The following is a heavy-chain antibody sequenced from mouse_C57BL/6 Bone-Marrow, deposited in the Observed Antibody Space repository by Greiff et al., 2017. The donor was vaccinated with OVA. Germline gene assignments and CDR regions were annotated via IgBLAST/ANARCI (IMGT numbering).Heavy chain of an antibody. CDR1: GYTFTNYW. CDR3: ASAVFAY. V-gene: IGHV1-50*01. J-gene: IGHJ3*01. CDR2: IDPSDSYT. Sequence: QVQLQQSGAELVKPGASVKLSCTASGYTFTNYWMQWVKQRPGQGLEWIGEIDPSDSYTNYNQKFKGKATLTVDTSSSTAYMQLSSLTSEDSAVYFCASAVFAYWGQGTLVTVSA.